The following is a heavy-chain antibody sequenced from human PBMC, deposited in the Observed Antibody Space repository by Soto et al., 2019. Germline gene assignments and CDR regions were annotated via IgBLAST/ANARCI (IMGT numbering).Heavy chain of an antibody. CDR1: GYTFTSYG. Sequence: QVQLVQSGAEVKKPGASVKVSCKASGYTFTSYGIRWVRQAPGQGLEWMGWISAYNGNTNYAKKLQGRVTMTTDTSTSTAYMELRSLRSHDTAVYYCARVNGDEHYYYYYYMDVWGKGTTVTVSS. CDR2: ISAYNGNT. CDR3: ARVNGDEHYYYYYYMDV. V-gene: IGHV1-18*01. D-gene: IGHD4-17*01. J-gene: IGHJ6*03.